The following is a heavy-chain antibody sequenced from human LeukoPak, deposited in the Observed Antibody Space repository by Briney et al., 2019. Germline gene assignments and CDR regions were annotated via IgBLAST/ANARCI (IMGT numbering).Heavy chain of an antibody. Sequence: GGSLRLSCAASGFTFGSYWMTWVRQAPGKGLEWVANIQPDGSQGLYVDSVKGRFIISRDNAKKSLYLQMNSLRAEDTAVYYCTRDPLYGALDSWGQGTLVTVSS. V-gene: IGHV3-7*01. CDR1: GFTFGSYW. J-gene: IGHJ4*02. CDR2: IQPDGSQG. D-gene: IGHD4-17*01. CDR3: TRDPLYGALDS.